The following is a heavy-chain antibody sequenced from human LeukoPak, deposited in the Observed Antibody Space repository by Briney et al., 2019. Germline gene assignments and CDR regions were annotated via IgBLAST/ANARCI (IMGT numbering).Heavy chain of an antibody. D-gene: IGHD3-10*01. CDR1: GFTFSSYA. CDR3: ARDNPRGYYYGMDV. CDR2: ISGSRGITTGSGGSS. V-gene: IGHV3-23*01. Sequence: GGSLRLSCAASGFTFSSYAMTWVRQAPGKGLEWVSVISGSRGITTGSGGSSYYADSVKGRFTISRDNSKNTLYLQMNSLRAEDTAMYYCARDNPRGYYYGMDVWGQGTTVTVSS. J-gene: IGHJ6*02.